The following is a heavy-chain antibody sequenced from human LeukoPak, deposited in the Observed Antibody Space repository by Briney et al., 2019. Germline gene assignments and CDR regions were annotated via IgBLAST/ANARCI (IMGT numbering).Heavy chain of an antibody. Sequence: ASVKVSCKASGYTFTSYAMNWVRQAPGQGLEWMGWIKTNTGNPTYAQGFTGRFVFSLDTSVSTAYLQISSLKAEDTAVYYCARDHTRGHSKEGFFDYWGQGTLVTVSS. V-gene: IGHV7-4-1*02. CDR2: IKTNTGNP. J-gene: IGHJ4*02. CDR1: GYTFTSYA. CDR3: ARDHTRGHSKEGFFDY. D-gene: IGHD6-13*01.